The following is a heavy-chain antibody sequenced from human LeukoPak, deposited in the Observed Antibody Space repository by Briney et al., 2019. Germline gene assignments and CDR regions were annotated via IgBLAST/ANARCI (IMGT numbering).Heavy chain of an antibody. D-gene: IGHD3-22*01. CDR2: ISAYNGNT. CDR1: GYTFTSYG. Sequence: GASVKVSCKASGYTFTSYGISWVRQAPGQGLDWMGWISAYNGNTNYAQKLQGRVTMTTDTSTSTAYMELRSLRSDDTAVYYCARLTYYYDSSGSDAFDIWGQGTMVTVSS. CDR3: ARLTYYYDSSGSDAFDI. V-gene: IGHV1-18*01. J-gene: IGHJ3*02.